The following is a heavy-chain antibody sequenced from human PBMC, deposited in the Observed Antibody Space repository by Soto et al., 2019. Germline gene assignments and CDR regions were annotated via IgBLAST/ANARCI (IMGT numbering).Heavy chain of an antibody. J-gene: IGHJ4*02. CDR1: GGTFSSYA. CDR2: IIPIFGTA. V-gene: IGHV1-69*13. CDR3: ASERGYSGYVKFDY. Sequence: VKVSCKASGGTFSSYAISWVRQAPGQGLEWMGGIIPIFGTANYAQKFQGRVTITADESTSTAYMELSSLRSEDTAVYYCASERGYSGYVKFDYWGQGTLVTVSS. D-gene: IGHD5-12*01.